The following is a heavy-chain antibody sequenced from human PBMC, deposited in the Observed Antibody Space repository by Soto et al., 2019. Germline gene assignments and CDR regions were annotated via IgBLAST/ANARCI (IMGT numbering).Heavy chain of an antibody. CDR3: AIGFRGVIISPLDY. V-gene: IGHV3-9*01. Sequence: EVQLVESGGGLVQPGRSLRLSCAASGFTFDDYAMHWVRQAPGKGLEWVSGISWNSGSIGYADSVKGRFTISRDNAKNSLYLQMNSLGAEDTALYYCAIGFRGVIISPLDYWGQGTLVTVSS. D-gene: IGHD3-10*01. CDR2: ISWNSGSI. J-gene: IGHJ4*02. CDR1: GFTFDDYA.